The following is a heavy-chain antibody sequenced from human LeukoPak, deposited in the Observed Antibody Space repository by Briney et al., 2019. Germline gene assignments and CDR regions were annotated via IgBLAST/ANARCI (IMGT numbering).Heavy chain of an antibody. Sequence: GESLKISCKGSGYSFTNYWIGWVRQTPGKGLEWMGIIYPGDSDTRYSPSFQGQVTISADKSISTAYLQWSSLKASDTAMYYCATFEGGVTGTTSVDAFDIWGQGTMVTVSS. CDR2: IYPGDSDT. D-gene: IGHD1-20*01. CDR3: ATFEGGVTGTTSVDAFDI. CDR1: GYSFTNYW. V-gene: IGHV5-51*01. J-gene: IGHJ3*02.